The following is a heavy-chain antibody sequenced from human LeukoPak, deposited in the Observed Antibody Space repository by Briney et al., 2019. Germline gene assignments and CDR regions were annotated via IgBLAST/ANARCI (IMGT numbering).Heavy chain of an antibody. CDR3: ARADIVVVPADSWFDP. CDR1: GYTFTSYG. D-gene: IGHD2-2*01. V-gene: IGHV1-18*04. CDR2: TSAYNGNT. Sequence: ASVKVSCKASGYTFTSYGISWVRQAPGQGLEWMGWTSAYNGNTNYAQKLQGRVTMTTDTSTSTAYMELRSLRSDDTAVYYCARADIVVVPADSWFDPWGQGTLVTVSS. J-gene: IGHJ5*02.